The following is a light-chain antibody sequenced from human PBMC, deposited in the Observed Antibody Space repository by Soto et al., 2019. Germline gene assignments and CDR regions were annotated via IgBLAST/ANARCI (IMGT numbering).Light chain of an antibody. CDR1: SSDVGGYNY. Sequence: QSALTQPASVSGSPGQSITISCTGTSSDVGGYNYVSWYQHHPGKAPKLMIYEVNNRPSGVSNRFSGSKSGNTASLIISGLQAEDEADYYCSSYISSSTVALLFRGWTKAHRP. V-gene: IGLV2-14*01. J-gene: IGLJ2*01. CDR2: EVN. CDR3: SSYISSSTVALL.